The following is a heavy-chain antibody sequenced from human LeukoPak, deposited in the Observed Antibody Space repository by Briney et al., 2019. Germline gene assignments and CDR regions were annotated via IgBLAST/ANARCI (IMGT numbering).Heavy chain of an antibody. V-gene: IGHV5-51*01. CDR2: IYPGDSDT. D-gene: IGHD2-15*01. CDR3: ARRILHNWFDH. Sequence: GESLKISCKGSGYSFTSYWIGWVRQMPGKGLEWMGIIYPGDSDTRYSPSFQGQVNISADKSISTAYLQWNSLKASDTAMYYCARRILHNWFDHWGQGTLVTVSS. J-gene: IGHJ5*02. CDR1: GYSFTSYW.